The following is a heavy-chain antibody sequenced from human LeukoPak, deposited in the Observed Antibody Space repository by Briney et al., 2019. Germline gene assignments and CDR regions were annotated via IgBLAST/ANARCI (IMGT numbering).Heavy chain of an antibody. CDR1: GFTFSSYS. CDR3: ARDFRITIFGVVPGAFDI. CDR2: ISSSSSYI. J-gene: IGHJ3*02. Sequence: GGSLRLSCAASGFTFSSYSMNWVRQAPGEGLEWVSSISSSSSYIYYADSVKGRFTISRDNAKNSLYLQMNSLRAEDTAVYYCARDFRITIFGVVPGAFDIWGQGTMVTVSS. V-gene: IGHV3-21*04. D-gene: IGHD3-3*01.